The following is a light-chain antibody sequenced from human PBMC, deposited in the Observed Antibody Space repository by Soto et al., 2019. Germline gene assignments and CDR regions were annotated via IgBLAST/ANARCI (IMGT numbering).Light chain of an antibody. CDR3: QKYHNWPIN. J-gene: IGKJ5*01. Sequence: EIVMTQSPVTLSWSPGERATLSCRASQSVSSNLAWHQQKPGQAPRILMYDASTRATGIPARFSGSGSGTGFTLTISSLQSEDFAVYYCQKYHNWPINFGQGTRLEIK. CDR1: QSVSSN. CDR2: DAS. V-gene: IGKV3-15*01.